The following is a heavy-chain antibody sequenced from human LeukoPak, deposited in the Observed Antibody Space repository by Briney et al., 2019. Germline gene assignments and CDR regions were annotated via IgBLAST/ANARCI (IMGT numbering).Heavy chain of an antibody. J-gene: IGHJ6*03. Sequence: GGSLRLSCAASGFTFDDYAMHWVRQAPGKGLEWVPLISWDGGSTYYADSVKGRFTISRDNSKNSLYLQMNSLRAEDTALYYCAKSGRFDYYYYMDVWGKGTTVNVSS. CDR1: GFTFDDYA. CDR2: ISWDGGST. D-gene: IGHD3-10*01. V-gene: IGHV3-43D*04. CDR3: AKSGRFDYYYYMDV.